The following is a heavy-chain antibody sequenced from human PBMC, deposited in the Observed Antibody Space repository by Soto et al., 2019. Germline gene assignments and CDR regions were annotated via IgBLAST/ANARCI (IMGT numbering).Heavy chain of an antibody. CDR1: GFTFSNYG. V-gene: IGHV3-30*19. Sequence: VPLVESGGGVVQPGRSLRLSCAASGFTFSNYGMHWVRQAPGKGLEWLAVILNDGGDQNYGDSVKGRFTISRDNSKNTLYLQINSLRVEDTAVYYCARDDDRPDNGLDMWGQGTMVTVSS. CDR2: ILNDGGDQ. D-gene: IGHD2-8*01. CDR3: ARDDDRPDNGLDM. J-gene: IGHJ3*02.